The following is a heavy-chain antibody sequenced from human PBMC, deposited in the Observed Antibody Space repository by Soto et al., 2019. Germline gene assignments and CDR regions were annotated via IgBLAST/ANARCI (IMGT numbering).Heavy chain of an antibody. CDR3: ARDFVSRYYYDSSPQRWFDP. D-gene: IGHD3-22*01. J-gene: IGHJ5*02. Sequence: KPSETLSLTCTVSGGSISSSSYYWGWIRQPPGKGLEWIGYIYYSGSTNYNPSLKSRVTISVDTSKNQFSLKLSSVTAADTAVYYCARDFVSRYYYDSSPQRWFDPWGQGTLVTVSS. CDR2: IYYSGST. CDR1: GGSISSSSYY. V-gene: IGHV4-61*01.